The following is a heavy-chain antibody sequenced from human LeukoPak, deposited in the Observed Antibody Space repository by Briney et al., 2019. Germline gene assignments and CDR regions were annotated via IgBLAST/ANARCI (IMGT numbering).Heavy chain of an antibody. Sequence: GGSLRLSCSASGFTFGDFAMTWVRQAPGEGLEWVGFIRSNSYGGTTEYAASVNDRFTILRDDSKSIAYLQMNSLKTEDTAVYYCSKVGDYLGSGTLVNWFDPWGQGTLVTVSS. CDR2: IRSNSYGGTT. J-gene: IGHJ5*02. V-gene: IGHV3-49*04. D-gene: IGHD3-10*01. CDR3: SKVGDYLGSGTLVNWFDP. CDR1: GFTFGDFA.